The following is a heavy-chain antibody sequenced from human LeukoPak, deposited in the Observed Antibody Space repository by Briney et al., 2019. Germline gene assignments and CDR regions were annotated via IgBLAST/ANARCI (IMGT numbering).Heavy chain of an antibody. J-gene: IGHJ5*02. CDR1: GGSISSYY. V-gene: IGHV4-59*01. Sequence: SETLSLTCTVSGGSISSYYWSRIRQPPGKGLEWIGYIYYSGSTNYNPSLKSRVTISVDTSKNQFSLKLSSVTAADTAVYYCARGKSVYSNWNWFDPWGQGTLVTVSS. CDR3: ARGKSVYSNWNWFDP. CDR2: IYYSGST. D-gene: IGHD4-11*01.